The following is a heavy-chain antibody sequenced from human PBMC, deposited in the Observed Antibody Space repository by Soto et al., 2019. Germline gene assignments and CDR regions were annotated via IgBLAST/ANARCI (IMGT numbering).Heavy chain of an antibody. CDR2: TWPDGNDK. J-gene: IGHJ5*02. CDR3: VRGSSCSNGIRYNLGWFGP. D-gene: IGHD2-8*01. Sequence: QVQLVESGGGVVQPGGSLRLSCTASGFTFSTFALHWVRQGPGKGLEWVAITWPDGNDKYYADSVKGRSTISSDNSKNMLFLQMNSLRAEDTAVYYCVRGSSCSNGIRYNLGWFGPWGQGTLVTVSS. V-gene: IGHV3-33*01. CDR1: GFTFSTFA.